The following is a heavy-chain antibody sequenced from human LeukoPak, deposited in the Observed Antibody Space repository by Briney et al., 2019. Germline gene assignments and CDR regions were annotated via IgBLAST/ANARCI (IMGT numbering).Heavy chain of an antibody. V-gene: IGHV4-39*01. Sequence: SETLSLTCTVSGGSISSSSYYWGWIRQPPGKGLEWIGSIYYSGSTYYNPSLKSRVTISVDTSKNQFSLKLSSVTAADTAVYYCARHEEMITFGGVIASYYFDCWGQGTLVTVSS. J-gene: IGHJ4*02. D-gene: IGHD3-16*02. CDR2: IYYSGST. CDR3: ARHEEMITFGGVIASYYFDC. CDR1: GGSISSSSYY.